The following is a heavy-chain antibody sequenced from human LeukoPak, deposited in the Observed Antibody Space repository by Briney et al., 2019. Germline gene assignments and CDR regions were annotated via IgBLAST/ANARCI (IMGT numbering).Heavy chain of an antibody. Sequence: ASVKVSCKASGYTFTSYYMHWVRQAPGQGLEWMGIINPSGGSTSYAQKFQGRVTMTRDTSTSTVYRELSSLGPEDTAVYYCARGEAEAGTGGFAYWGQETLVTVPS. J-gene: IGHJ4*02. D-gene: IGHD6-19*01. CDR3: ARGEAEAGTGGFAY. CDR2: INPSGGST. V-gene: IGHV1-46*01. CDR1: GYTFTSYY.